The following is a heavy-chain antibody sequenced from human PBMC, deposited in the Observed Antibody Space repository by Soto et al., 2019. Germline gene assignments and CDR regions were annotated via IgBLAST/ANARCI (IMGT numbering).Heavy chain of an antibody. CDR1: GFTFSSYS. V-gene: IGHV3-21*01. CDR2: ISSSSSYI. J-gene: IGHJ6*02. CDR3: ARDGDGGFLEFRLVYYYYYGMDV. Sequence: PGGSLRLSCAASGFTFSSYSMNWVRQAPGKGLEWVSSISSSSSYIYYAYSVKGRFTISRDNAKNSLYLQMNSLRAEDTAVYYCARDGDGGFLEFRLVYYYYYGMDVWGQGTTVTVSS. D-gene: IGHD3-3*01.